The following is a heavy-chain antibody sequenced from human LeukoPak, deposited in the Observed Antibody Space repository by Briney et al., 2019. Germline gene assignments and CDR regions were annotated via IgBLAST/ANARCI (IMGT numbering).Heavy chain of an antibody. CDR1: GENFSIYF. CDR3: ARQGRDAYYYYYYMDV. J-gene: IGHJ6*03. CDR2: INHGGST. Sequence: PSETLSLTCAVYGENFSIYFYSWIRQPPGKGLEWIGEINHGGSTSYNPSLKSRVTISVDTSKNQFSLKLSSVTAADTAVYYCARQGRDAYYYYYYMDVWGKGTTVTVSS. V-gene: IGHV4-34*01.